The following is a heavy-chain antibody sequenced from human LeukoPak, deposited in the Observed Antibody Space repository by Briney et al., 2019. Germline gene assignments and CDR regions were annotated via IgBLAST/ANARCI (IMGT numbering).Heavy chain of an antibody. V-gene: IGHV3-48*03. CDR3: AKDREGTIADYFDY. D-gene: IGHD1-7*01. Sequence: GGSLRLSCAASGFTLSSYEMNWVRLAPGKGLEWISYISRTGNSIYYADSVKGRFTISRDNSKNTLYLQMNSLRGEDTAVYYCAKDREGTIADYFDYWGQGTLVTVSS. CDR1: GFTLSSYE. J-gene: IGHJ4*02. CDR2: ISRTGNSI.